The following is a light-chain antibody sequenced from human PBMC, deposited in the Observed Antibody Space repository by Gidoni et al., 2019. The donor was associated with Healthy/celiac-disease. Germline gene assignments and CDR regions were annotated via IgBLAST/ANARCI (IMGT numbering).Light chain of an antibody. CDR1: SLRTYY. CDR2: GKT. CDR3: NSRDSSGNHVL. Sequence: SSGLTQDPAVSVALGQTVRITCQGDSLRTYYASWYQQQPGQAPVLVIYGKTNRPSGIPDRFSGSSSGNTASLTITGAQAEDEADYYCNSRDSSGNHVLFGGGTKLTVL. J-gene: IGLJ2*01. V-gene: IGLV3-19*01.